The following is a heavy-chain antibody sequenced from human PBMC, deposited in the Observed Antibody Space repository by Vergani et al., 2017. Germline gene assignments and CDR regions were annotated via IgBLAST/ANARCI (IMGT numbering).Heavy chain of an antibody. CDR2: IYYSGST. CDR1: GGSISSYY. V-gene: IGHV4-59*01. D-gene: IGHD3-22*01. CDR3: ASRVEYYYDSSGYPLNGVAFDI. J-gene: IGHJ3*02. Sequence: QVQLQESGPGLVKPSETLSLTCTVSGGSISSYYWSWIRQPPGKGLEWIGYIYYSGSTNYNPSLKSRVTISVDTSKNQFSLELSSVTAADTAVYYGASRVEYYYDSSGYPLNGVAFDIWGQGTMVTVSS.